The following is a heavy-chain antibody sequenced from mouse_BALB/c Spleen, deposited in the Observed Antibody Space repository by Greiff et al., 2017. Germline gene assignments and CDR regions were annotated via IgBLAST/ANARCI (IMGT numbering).Heavy chain of an antibody. V-gene: IGHV1S81*02. CDR1: GYTFTSYW. CDR3: ARSGTRLGFAY. J-gene: IGHJ3*01. D-gene: IGHD4-1*01. CDR2: INPSNGRT. Sequence: QVQLQQSGAELVKPGASVKLSCKASGYTFTSYWMHWVKQRPGQGLEWIGEINPSNGRTNYNEKFKSKATLTVDKSSSTAYMQLSSLTSEDSAVYYCARSGTRLGFAYWGQGTLVTVSA.